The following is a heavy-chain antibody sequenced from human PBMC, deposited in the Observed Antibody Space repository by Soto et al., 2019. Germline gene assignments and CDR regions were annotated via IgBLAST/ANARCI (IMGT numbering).Heavy chain of an antibody. J-gene: IGHJ3*02. CDR3: ARQGWDAFDI. Sequence: QLQLQESGPGLVKPSETLSLTCTVSGGSISSSSYYWGWIRQPPGKGLGWIGSIYYSGSTYYNVSLKSRLTIYVDPSTNQFSLKLSSVTAADTAVYYCARQGWDAFDIWGQGPMVTVSS. D-gene: IGHD2-15*01. CDR2: IYYSGST. V-gene: IGHV4-39*01. CDR1: GGSISSSSYY.